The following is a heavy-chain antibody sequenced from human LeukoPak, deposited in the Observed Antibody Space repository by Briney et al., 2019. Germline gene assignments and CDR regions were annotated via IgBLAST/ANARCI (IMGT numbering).Heavy chain of an antibody. D-gene: IGHD6-13*01. CDR1: GFTFSSYS. CDR3: ASGRRAATGAGYYFDY. J-gene: IGHJ4*02. V-gene: IGHV3-21*01. Sequence: GGSLRLSCAASGFTFSSYSMNWVRQAPGKGLEWVSSISSSSSYIYYADSVKGRFTISRDNAKNSLYLQMNSLRAEDTAVYYCASGRRAATGAGYYFDYWGQGTLVTVSS. CDR2: ISSSSSYI.